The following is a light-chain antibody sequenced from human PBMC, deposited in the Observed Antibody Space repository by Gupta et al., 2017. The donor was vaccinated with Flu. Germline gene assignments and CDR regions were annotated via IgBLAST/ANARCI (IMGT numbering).Light chain of an antibody. J-gene: IGLJ3*02. V-gene: IGLV10-54*04. CDR2: RNN. CDR1: SINVGTKG. Sequence: TLTWTGTSINVGTKGAAWLQPHHAHPPKLLCDRNNNRHSGIAESFSASTSATTATLTTTGLQAEEEADYYCSARDSSRNEVVFGGGTKVTVL. CDR3: SARDSSRNEVV.